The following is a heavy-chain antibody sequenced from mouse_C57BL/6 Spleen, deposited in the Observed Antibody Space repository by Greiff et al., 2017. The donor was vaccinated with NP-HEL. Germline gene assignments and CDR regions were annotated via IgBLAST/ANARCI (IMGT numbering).Heavy chain of an antibody. V-gene: IGHV3-6*01. CDR3: ASEELRPYYLDY. Sequence: EVKVEESGPGLVKPSQSLTLSCSVTGYSITSGYYWNWIRQLPGNKLEWMGYISYDGSNNYNPSLKNRIPITRDTSKNQVFLKLNSVTTEDTATYYCASEELRPYYLDYWGQGTTLTVSS. D-gene: IGHD3-2*02. CDR2: ISYDGSN. J-gene: IGHJ2*01. CDR1: GYSITSGYY.